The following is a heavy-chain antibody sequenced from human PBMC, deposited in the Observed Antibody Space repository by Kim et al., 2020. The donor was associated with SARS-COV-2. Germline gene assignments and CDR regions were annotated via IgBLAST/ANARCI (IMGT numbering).Heavy chain of an antibody. V-gene: IGHV1-2*06. CDR1: GYTFTGYY. CDR2: INPNSGGT. J-gene: IGHJ3*02. D-gene: IGHD6-6*01. Sequence: ASVKVSCKASGYTFTGYYIHWVRQAPGQGLEWMGRINPNSGGTNYAQKFQGRVTVTRDTSITTAYMELSRLRSDDTAVYYCARDTTSLIYSSSSNAFHIWGQGTMVTVSS. CDR3: ARDTTSLIYSSSSNAFHI.